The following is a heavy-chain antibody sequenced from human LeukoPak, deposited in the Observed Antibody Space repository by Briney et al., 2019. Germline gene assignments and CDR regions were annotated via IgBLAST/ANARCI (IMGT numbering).Heavy chain of an antibody. CDR3: AKDFVYGSRFPRPLDY. V-gene: IGHV3-23*01. CDR2: ISNGGTNT. J-gene: IGHJ4*02. Sequence: GGTLRLSCAASGFTFSNYGMTWVRQAPGRGLEWVSGISNGGTNTYYTDSVKGRFTISRDNSRNTLYLQMNSLRADDTARYYCAKDFVYGSRFPRPLDYWGQGTLVTVSS. D-gene: IGHD3-3*01. CDR1: GFTFSNYG.